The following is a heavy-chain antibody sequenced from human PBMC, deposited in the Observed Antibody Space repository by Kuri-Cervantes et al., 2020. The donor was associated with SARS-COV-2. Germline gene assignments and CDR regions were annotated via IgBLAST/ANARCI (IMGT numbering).Heavy chain of an antibody. J-gene: IGHJ6*02. CDR1: GYTFTSYG. V-gene: IGHV1-18*01. Sequence: GGSLRLSRKASGYTFTSYGISWVRQAPGQGLEWMGWISAYNGNTNYAQKLQGRVTMTTDTSTSTAYMELRSLRSDDTAVYYCARGGYYDSSGYFGDYVRMDVWGQGTTVTVSS. CDR2: ISAYNGNT. CDR3: ARGGYYDSSGYFGDYVRMDV. D-gene: IGHD3-22*01.